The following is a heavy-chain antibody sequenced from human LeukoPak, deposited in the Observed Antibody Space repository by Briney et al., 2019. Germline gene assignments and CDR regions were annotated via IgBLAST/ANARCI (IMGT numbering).Heavy chain of an antibody. Sequence: GASVKVSCKASGYTFTGYYMHWVRQAPGQGLEWMGWINPNSGGTNYAQKFQGRVTMTRDTSISTAYMELSRLRSDDTAVYYCARGPHYCSSTSCYFAAYYYYYYYMDVWGKGTTVTVSS. CDR3: ARGPHYCSSTSCYFAAYYYYYYYMDV. D-gene: IGHD2-2*01. J-gene: IGHJ6*03. V-gene: IGHV1-2*02. CDR2: INPNSGGT. CDR1: GYTFTGYY.